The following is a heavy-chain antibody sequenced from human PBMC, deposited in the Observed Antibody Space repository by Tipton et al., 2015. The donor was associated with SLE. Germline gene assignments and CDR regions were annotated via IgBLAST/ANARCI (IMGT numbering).Heavy chain of an antibody. CDR3: ARDSSSFPPLYAFDI. CDR1: GYTFTGYY. J-gene: IGHJ3*02. V-gene: IGHV1-3*01. D-gene: IGHD6-13*01. Sequence: QLVQSGAEVKKPGASVKVSCKASGYTFTGYYMHWVRQAPGQALEWMGWITPFNGNTKYSQKFQGRVTFTRDTSASTAYMELSSLRSEDTAVYFCARDSSSFPPLYAFDIWGQGTMVTVSS. CDR2: ITPFNGNT.